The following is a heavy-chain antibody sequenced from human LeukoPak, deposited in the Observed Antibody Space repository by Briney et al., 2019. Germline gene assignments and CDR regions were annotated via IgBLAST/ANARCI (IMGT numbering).Heavy chain of an antibody. Sequence: GGSLRLSCAASGFTFSSYWMYWVRQAPGNGLVWVSRINSDESSTSYADSVKGRFTISRDHAKNTLYLAMNSLRAEDTAVYYCAREGSYCSSTSCYMADFDYWGQGTLVTVSS. J-gene: IGHJ4*02. V-gene: IGHV3-74*01. D-gene: IGHD2-2*02. CDR3: AREGSYCSSTSCYMADFDY. CDR1: GFTFSSYW. CDR2: INSDESST.